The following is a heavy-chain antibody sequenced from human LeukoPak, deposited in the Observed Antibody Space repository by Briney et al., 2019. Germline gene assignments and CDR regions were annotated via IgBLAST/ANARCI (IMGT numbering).Heavy chain of an antibody. V-gene: IGHV4-30-4*01. D-gene: IGHD2-2*03. CDR2: IYYSGST. J-gene: IGHJ4*02. Sequence: SETLSLTCTVSGGSVSSGDYYWSWIRQPPGKGLEWIGYIYYSGSTYYNPSLKSRVTISVDTSKNQFSLKLSSVTAADTAVYYCARHVWIAPFDYWGQGTLVTVSS. CDR3: ARHVWIAPFDY. CDR1: GGSVSSGDYY.